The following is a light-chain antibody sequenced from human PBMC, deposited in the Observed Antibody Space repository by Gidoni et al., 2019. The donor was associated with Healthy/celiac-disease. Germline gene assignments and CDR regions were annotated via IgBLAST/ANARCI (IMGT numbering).Light chain of an antibody. CDR1: LSVSSSY. CDR2: GAS. Sequence: EIVLTQSPGPLSLSPGERATLTCRASLSVSSSYLAWYQQKPGQAPRLLIYGASSRDTGIPDRFSGSGSGTDFTLTISRLEPEDFAVYYCQQYGSSRWTFGQGTKVEIK. V-gene: IGKV3-20*01. J-gene: IGKJ1*01. CDR3: QQYGSSRWT.